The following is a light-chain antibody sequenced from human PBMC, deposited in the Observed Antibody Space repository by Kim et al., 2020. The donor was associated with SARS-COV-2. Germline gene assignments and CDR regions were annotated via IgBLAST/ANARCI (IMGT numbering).Light chain of an antibody. J-gene: IGLJ2*01. V-gene: IGLV3-1*01. CDR1: KVGDKY. Sequence: VSPRQTASLTCSGDKVGDKYVWWYQQKPGQSPVLVIYQNRKRPSGVPERFSGSNSGNTATLTISGTQAMDEADYYCQAWDSSTYVVFGGGTQLTVL. CDR2: QNR. CDR3: QAWDSSTYVV.